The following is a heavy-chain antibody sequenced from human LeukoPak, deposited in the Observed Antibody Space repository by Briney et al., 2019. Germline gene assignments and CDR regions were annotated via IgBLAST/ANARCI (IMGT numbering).Heavy chain of an antibody. CDR2: INPNSGGT. J-gene: IGHJ4*02. CDR1: GYTFTGYY. Sequence: GASVKVSCKASGYTFTGYYMHWVRQAPGQGLEWMGWINPNSGGTNYAQKFQGRVTMTRVTSISTAYMELSRLRSDDTAVYYCAREGGLYDYVWGSYRYFDYWGQGTLVTVSS. D-gene: IGHD3-16*02. V-gene: IGHV1-2*02. CDR3: AREGGLYDYVWGSYRYFDY.